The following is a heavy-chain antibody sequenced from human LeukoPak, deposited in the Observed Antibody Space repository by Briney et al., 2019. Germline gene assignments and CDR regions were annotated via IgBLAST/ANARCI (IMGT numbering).Heavy chain of an antibody. V-gene: IGHV3-11*01. CDR3: ARDSGYYLDY. Sequence: PGGSLRLSCAASGFTFSDYYMSWIRQAPGKGLEWVSYISGSGTTIYYADSVRGRFTISRDNAKKSLYMQMNSLRGEDTAVYYCARDSGYYLDYWGQGTLVTVSS. J-gene: IGHJ4*02. CDR2: ISGSGTTI. CDR1: GFTFSDYY. D-gene: IGHD6-25*01.